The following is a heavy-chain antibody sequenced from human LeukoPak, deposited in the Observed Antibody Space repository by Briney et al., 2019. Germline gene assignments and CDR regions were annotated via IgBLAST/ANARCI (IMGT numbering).Heavy chain of an antibody. CDR3: VRTLGAFDY. CDR2: ISSNGVGT. Sequence: GGSLRLSCSASGFTFSSYATHWVRQAPGKGLEYVSAISSNGVGTYYADSVKGRFSIYRDISKDTLYLQMRSLRPEDTAVYYCVRTLGAFDYWGQGTLVTVPS. D-gene: IGHD3-16*01. CDR1: GFTFSSYA. J-gene: IGHJ4*02. V-gene: IGHV3-64D*06.